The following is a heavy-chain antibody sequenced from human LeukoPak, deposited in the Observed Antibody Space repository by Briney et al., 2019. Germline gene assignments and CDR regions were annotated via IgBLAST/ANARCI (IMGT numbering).Heavy chain of an antibody. Sequence: GGSLRLSCAASGFTFSSYAMSWVRQAPGKGLEWVSGIGGSGDNTYYADSVKGRFTISRDTSKNTLYVQVNSLGTEDTAAYYCAKGSYYDSSGSFYFDYWGQGTLVTVSS. CDR2: IGGSGDNT. V-gene: IGHV3-23*01. CDR1: GFTFSSYA. D-gene: IGHD3-22*01. CDR3: AKGSYYDSSGSFYFDY. J-gene: IGHJ4*02.